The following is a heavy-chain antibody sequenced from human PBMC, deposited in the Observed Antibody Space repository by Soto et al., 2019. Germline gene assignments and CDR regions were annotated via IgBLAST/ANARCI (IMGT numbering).Heavy chain of an antibody. CDR2: TSSSGSTI. CDR1: GLSFSDYY. V-gene: IGHV3-11*01. Sequence: QVQLVQSGGGLVKPGGSLRLSCAASGLSFSDYYMSWIRQAPGKGLEWVSYTSSSGSTIYYANSVKGRFTISRDNAKNSLYLQMNSLRAEDTAVYYCARGQDYGRYFDYWGQGTLVTVSS. CDR3: ARGQDYGRYFDY. J-gene: IGHJ4*02. D-gene: IGHD4-17*01.